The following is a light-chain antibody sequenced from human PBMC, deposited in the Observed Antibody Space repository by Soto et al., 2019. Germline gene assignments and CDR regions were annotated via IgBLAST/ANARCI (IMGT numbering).Light chain of an antibody. CDR2: DAS. J-gene: IGKJ5*01. V-gene: IGKV3-11*01. CDR3: NHRSNRAAPVT. CDR1: QSVANY. Sequence: EIVLTQAPSTLSSSPGERATLSCRASQSVANYLAWYQQKPSQAPRLLIYDASKSATGIPARFSGTGAGTDFALTIASREQENFDFFYCNHRSNRAAPVTFGQGTRLEI.